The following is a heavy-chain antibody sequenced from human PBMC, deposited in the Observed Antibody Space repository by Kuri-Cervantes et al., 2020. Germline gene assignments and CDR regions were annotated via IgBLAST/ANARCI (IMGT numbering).Heavy chain of an antibody. CDR2: IYYSGST. CDR1: GGSISTTSYY. D-gene: IGHD1-14*01. J-gene: IGHJ5*02. Sequence: SETLSLTCTVSGGSISTTSYYWGWIRQPPGKGLEWIGSIYYSGSTYYKPSLKSRVTISVDTSKNQFSLKLSSVTAADTAVYYCARVVSDLFNNHGWFDPWGQGTLVTVSS. V-gene: IGHV4-39*07. CDR3: ARVVSDLFNNHGWFDP.